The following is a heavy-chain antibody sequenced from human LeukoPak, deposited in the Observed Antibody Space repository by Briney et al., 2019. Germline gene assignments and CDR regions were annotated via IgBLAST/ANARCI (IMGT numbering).Heavy chain of an antibody. CDR2: IHYSGST. Sequence: SETLSLTCTVSGGSISSSSYYWGWIRQPPGKGLEWIGSIHYSGSTYNNPSLKSRVTTSIDTSKNHYSLKLRSVTAADTAVYYCARQSSIGYSDCWGQGTLVTVSS. CDR3: ARQSSIGYSDC. V-gene: IGHV4-39*01. CDR1: GGSISSSSYY. D-gene: IGHD3-22*01. J-gene: IGHJ4*02.